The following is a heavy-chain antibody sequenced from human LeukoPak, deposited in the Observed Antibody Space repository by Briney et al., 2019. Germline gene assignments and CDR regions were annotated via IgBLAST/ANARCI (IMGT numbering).Heavy chain of an antibody. CDR3: ARDIVLMVYAIGGLGY. D-gene: IGHD2-8*01. Sequence: ASVKVSCKASGYTFNGYYMHWVRQAPGQGLEWMGWINPNSGGTNYAQKFQGRVTVTRDTSISTAYMELSRLRSDDTAVYYCARDIVLMVYAIGGLGYWGQGTLVTVSS. J-gene: IGHJ4*02. CDR1: GYTFNGYY. V-gene: IGHV1-2*02. CDR2: INPNSGGT.